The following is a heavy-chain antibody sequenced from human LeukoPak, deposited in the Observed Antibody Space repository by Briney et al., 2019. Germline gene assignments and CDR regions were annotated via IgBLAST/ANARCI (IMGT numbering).Heavy chain of an antibody. J-gene: IGHJ6*02. V-gene: IGHV1-46*01. Sequence: GASVKVSCKASGYTFTSYYMHWVRQAPGQGLEWMGIINPSGGSTSYAQKFQGRVTMTRDTPTSTVYMELSSLRSEDTAVYYCARVYCSSISCYAAYYYYGMDVWGQGTTVTVSS. CDR3: ARVYCSSISCYAAYYYYGMDV. CDR2: INPSGGST. D-gene: IGHD2-2*01. CDR1: GYTFTSYY.